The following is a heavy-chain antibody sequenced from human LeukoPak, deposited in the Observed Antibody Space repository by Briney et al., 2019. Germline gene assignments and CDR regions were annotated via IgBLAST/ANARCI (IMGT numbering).Heavy chain of an antibody. V-gene: IGHV3-30*02. CDR3: ATGKHYYDSSGYYFYYFDY. Sequence: GGSLRLSCAASGFTFRNYNMHWVRQAPGKGLEWVAFIRSDGSRKYHADSVKGRFTISRDNSKNTLYLQMNSLRADDTAVYYCATGKHYYDSSGYYFYYFDYWGQGTLVTVSS. CDR2: IRSDGSRK. J-gene: IGHJ4*02. CDR1: GFTFRNYN. D-gene: IGHD3-22*01.